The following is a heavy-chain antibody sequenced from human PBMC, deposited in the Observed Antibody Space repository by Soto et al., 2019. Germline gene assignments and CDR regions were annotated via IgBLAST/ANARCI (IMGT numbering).Heavy chain of an antibody. D-gene: IGHD3-16*01. CDR2: ISGSGNTI. CDR3: ARGRYALDY. J-gene: IGHJ4*02. CDR1: EFTLSDYY. V-gene: IGHV3-11*01. Sequence: QMQLVESGGGLVKPGGSMRLSCAASEFTLSDYYMSWIRQAPGKGLEWVSHISGSGNTIDYADSVKGRFTISRDNAKNSLYLQMNSLRDDDTAVFYCARGRYALDYWGQGTRVTVSS.